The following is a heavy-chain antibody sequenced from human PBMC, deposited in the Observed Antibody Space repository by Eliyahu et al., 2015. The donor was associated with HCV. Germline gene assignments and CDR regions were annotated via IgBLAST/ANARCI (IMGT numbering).Heavy chain of an antibody. CDR2: IHYRGST. J-gene: IGHJ5*02. CDR1: GGSIXTYY. D-gene: IGHD6-19*01. Sequence: QVQLQESGPGLVKPSETLSLICTVSGGSIXTYYWXWIRRPPGKGLEWIGYIHYRGSTNYNPSLKSRVTMSVDTSKNQFSLNLKSVTAADTAVYYCSSGGGGIAVAGTGGWFDPWGQGTLVTVSS. CDR3: SSGGGGIAVAGTGGWFDP. V-gene: IGHV4-59*01.